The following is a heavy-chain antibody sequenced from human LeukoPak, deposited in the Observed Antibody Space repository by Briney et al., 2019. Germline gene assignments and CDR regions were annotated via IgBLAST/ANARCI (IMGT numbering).Heavy chain of an antibody. Sequence: GGSLRLSCAASGFIFSTSGMHWVRQAPGKGLEWVAAIWFDGSNKYYSDSVKGRFTIFRDNSRSILYLQMDSLRAEDTAIYYCARDFVVERGRYFDYWGQGTLVTVSS. D-gene: IGHD2-15*01. V-gene: IGHV3-33*01. CDR3: ARDFVVERGRYFDY. J-gene: IGHJ4*02. CDR2: IWFDGSNK. CDR1: GFIFSTSG.